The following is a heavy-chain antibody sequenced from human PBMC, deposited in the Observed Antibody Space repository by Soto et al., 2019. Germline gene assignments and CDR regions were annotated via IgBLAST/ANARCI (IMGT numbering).Heavy chain of an antibody. D-gene: IGHD1-26*01. V-gene: IGHV3-30*18. J-gene: IGHJ6*02. CDR3: AKAEWELAYYFYYYGMDV. CDR2: VSYDGSSK. Sequence: GGSLRLSCAAAEFTFSNYGMHWVRQAPGKGLGWVAVVSYDGSSKYYGDSVKGRFTISRDNSKNTLYLQMNRLRAEDTAVYCCAKAEWELAYYFYYYGMDVWGQGTTVTVSS. CDR1: EFTFSNYG.